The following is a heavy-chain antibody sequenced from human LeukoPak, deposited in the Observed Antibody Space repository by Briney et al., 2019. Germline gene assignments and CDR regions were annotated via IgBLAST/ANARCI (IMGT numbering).Heavy chain of an antibody. CDR3: ARETYDYDSSGYYYYFDS. CDR2: IYSGGST. D-gene: IGHD3-22*01. CDR1: GFTVSENY. J-gene: IGHJ4*02. V-gene: IGHV3-53*01. Sequence: GGSLRLSCAASGFTVSENYMSWVRQAPGKGLEWVSVIYSGGSTYYADSVKGRFTISRDHSKNTLYLQMNSLRAEDTAVYYCARETYDYDSSGYYYYFDSWGQGTLVTVSS.